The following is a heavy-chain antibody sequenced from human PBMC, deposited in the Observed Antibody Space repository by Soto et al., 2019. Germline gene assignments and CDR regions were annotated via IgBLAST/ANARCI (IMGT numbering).Heavy chain of an antibody. Sequence: VQLVESGGGLVQPGGSLRLSCAASGFTFSSYGMHWVRQAPGKGLEWVAVISYDGSNKYYADSVKGRFTISRDNSKNTLYLQMNSLRAEDTAVYYCAKDIRVGFRKKYGMDVWGQGTTVTVSS. J-gene: IGHJ6*02. CDR1: GFTFSSYG. V-gene: IGHV3-30*18. CDR3: AKDIRVGFRKKYGMDV. CDR2: ISYDGSNK. D-gene: IGHD3-10*01.